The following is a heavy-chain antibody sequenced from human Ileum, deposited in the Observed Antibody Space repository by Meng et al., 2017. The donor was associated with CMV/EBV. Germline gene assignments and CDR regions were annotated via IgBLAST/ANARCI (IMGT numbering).Heavy chain of an antibody. V-gene: IGHV1-18*01. CDR2: ISAYNGNT. CDR3: ARDVWGFDY. J-gene: IGHJ4*02. D-gene: IGHD7-27*01. CDR1: GYTFMSFA. Sequence: QVQLWQSGAEVKKPGASVKVSCKASGYTFMSFAISWVRQAPGQGLEWMGWISAYNGNTNFAQKLQGRVTMTTDTSTSTVYMELRSLRSDDTAVYYCARDVWGFDYWGQGTLVTVSS.